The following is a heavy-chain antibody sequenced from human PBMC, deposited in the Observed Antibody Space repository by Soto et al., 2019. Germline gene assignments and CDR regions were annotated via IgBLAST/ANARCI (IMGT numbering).Heavy chain of an antibody. V-gene: IGHV1-18*01. CDR3: ARGRYGDY. D-gene: IGHD4-17*01. Sequence: QAHLVQSGPEVKKPGASVKVSCKGSGYIFTSYGIAWERQAPGQGLEWMGWISAHNGNTEYAQKFQGRVTVTRDTSTSTAYLELRSLRSDDTALYYCARGRYGDYWGQGALVTVSS. CDR1: GYIFTSYG. CDR2: ISAHNGNT. J-gene: IGHJ4*02.